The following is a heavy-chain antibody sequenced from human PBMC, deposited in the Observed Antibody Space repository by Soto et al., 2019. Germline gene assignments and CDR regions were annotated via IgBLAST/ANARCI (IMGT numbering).Heavy chain of an antibody. CDR1: GGSFSGYY. CDR3: ARGIAARTKYYYYYMDV. Sequence: ETLSLTCAVYGGSFSGYYCSWIRQPPGKGLEWIGEINHSGSTNYNPSLKSRVTISVDTSKNQFSLKLSSVTAADTAVYYCARGIAARTKYYYYYMDVWGKGTTVTVSS. CDR2: INHSGST. V-gene: IGHV4-34*01. J-gene: IGHJ6*03. D-gene: IGHD6-6*01.